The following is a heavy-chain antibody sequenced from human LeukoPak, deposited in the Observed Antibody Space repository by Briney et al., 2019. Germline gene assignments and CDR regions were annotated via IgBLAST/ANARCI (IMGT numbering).Heavy chain of an antibody. V-gene: IGHV1-18*01. CDR3: ARDQPYSSGWYGDAFDI. CDR2: ISAYNGNT. D-gene: IGHD6-19*01. Sequence: GASAKVSCKASGYAFTSYGISWVRQAPGQGLEWMGWISAYNGNTNYAQKLQGRVTMTTDTSTSTAYMELRSLRSDDTAVYYCARDQPYSSGWYGDAFDIWGQGTMVTVSS. J-gene: IGHJ3*02. CDR1: GYAFTSYG.